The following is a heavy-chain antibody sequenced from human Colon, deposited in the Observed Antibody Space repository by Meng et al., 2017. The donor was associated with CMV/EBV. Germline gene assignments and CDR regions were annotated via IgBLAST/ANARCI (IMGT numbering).Heavy chain of an antibody. V-gene: IGHV3-23*03. J-gene: IGHJ3*02. Sequence: GESLKISCVASGFTFSSYAMSWVRQAPGKGLEWVAVIDSGGYTTNYADSVKGRFTISREDSRNTLYLEMSSLRVEDTAKYYCAKDLYEAVVALDAFDMWGQGTMVTVSS. CDR2: IDSGGYTT. CDR1: GFTFSSYA. D-gene: IGHD2-2*01. CDR3: AKDLYEAVVALDAFDM.